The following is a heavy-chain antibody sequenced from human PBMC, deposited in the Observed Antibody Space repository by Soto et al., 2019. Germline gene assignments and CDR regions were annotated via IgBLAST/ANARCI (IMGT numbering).Heavy chain of an antibody. CDR2: IYYSGST. Sequence: PSDTLSLTCTVFGPYLSSYYWSLIRPPPGKGLEWIGYIYYSGSTNYNPSLKSRITISVDTSHNQFSLNLRSVTAADTAVYYCARAHVMVVAGSTFDYWGHGNLVTVSA. J-gene: IGHJ4*01. V-gene: IGHV4-59*08. D-gene: IGHD6-19*01. CDR1: GPYLSSYY. CDR3: ARAHVMVVAGSTFDY.